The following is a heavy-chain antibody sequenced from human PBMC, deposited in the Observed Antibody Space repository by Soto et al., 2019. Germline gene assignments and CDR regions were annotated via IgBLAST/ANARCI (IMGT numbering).Heavy chain of an antibody. CDR1: GDSVGSSAAMY. Sequence: SETLSLTCTDSGDSVGSSAAMYWAWVRQPPGKELEFIGKIYRSGSTLLNSALQSRVTLSMEPSKNQFSLNLRSVTAADTAVYYCAKGRDGYDYWGQGALVSVSS. CDR2: IYRSGST. D-gene: IGHD5-12*01. J-gene: IGHJ4*02. V-gene: IGHV4-61*08. CDR3: AKGRDGYDY.